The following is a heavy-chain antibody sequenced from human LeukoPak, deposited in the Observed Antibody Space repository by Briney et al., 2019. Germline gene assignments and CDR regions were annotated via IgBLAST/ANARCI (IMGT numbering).Heavy chain of an antibody. Sequence: GESLRLSCAASGFTFSSYAMSWFLQDPAKGLQWVSAISGSGGSTYYADSVKGRFTISRDNSKNKLYLQMNSLRAEDTAVYYCAKDRRRITMVRGPYYYYMDVWGKGTTVTVSS. J-gene: IGHJ6*03. D-gene: IGHD3-10*01. CDR3: AKDRRRITMVRGPYYYYMDV. CDR2: ISGSGGST. V-gene: IGHV3-23*01. CDR1: GFTFSSYA.